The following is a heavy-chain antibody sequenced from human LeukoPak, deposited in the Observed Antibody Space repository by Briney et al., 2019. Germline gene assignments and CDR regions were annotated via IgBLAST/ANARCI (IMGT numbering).Heavy chain of an antibody. CDR3: ARDGSGWSRDY. Sequence: GETLRLSCAASGFNFSPCAMTWVRQAPGKGLEWVSTITAGTTHIYYADSVKGRYTTSRDHAKTPLYLQLSSLRTEDTAVYYCARDGSGWSRDYWGQGTLVTVSS. CDR1: GFNFSPCA. V-gene: IGHV3-21*01. D-gene: IGHD6-13*01. J-gene: IGHJ4*02. CDR2: ITAGTTHI.